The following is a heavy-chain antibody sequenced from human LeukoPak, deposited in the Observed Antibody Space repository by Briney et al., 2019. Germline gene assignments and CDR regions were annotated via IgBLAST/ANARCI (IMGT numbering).Heavy chain of an antibody. CDR2: IRHDGSKK. V-gene: IGHV3-30*02. CDR3: VKDYSGTDGLDI. D-gene: IGHD1-26*01. CDR1: GFSFSSYG. Sequence: GGSLRLSCAASGFSFSSYGMHWVRQAPGKGLEGVAFIRHDGSKKYYADSVKGRFTISRDNSKNTLYLQMNSLRSEDTAVYYCVKDYSGTDGLDIWDQGTRVTVS. J-gene: IGHJ3*02.